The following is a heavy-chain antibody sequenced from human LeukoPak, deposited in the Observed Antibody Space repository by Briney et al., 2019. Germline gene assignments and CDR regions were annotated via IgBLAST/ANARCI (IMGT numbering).Heavy chain of an antibody. CDR2: IYYSGSA. CDR3: ARGSYYGFSGDS. Sequence: SETLSLTCSVSGGAIGSDGYYWNWIRQHPGKGLEWIGYIYYSGSASYNPSLKSRVTISVDTSKNQFSLRLSSVTAADTAVYYCARGSYYGFSGDSWGQGSLVTASS. V-gene: IGHV4-31*03. D-gene: IGHD3-10*01. J-gene: IGHJ4*02. CDR1: GGAIGSDGYY.